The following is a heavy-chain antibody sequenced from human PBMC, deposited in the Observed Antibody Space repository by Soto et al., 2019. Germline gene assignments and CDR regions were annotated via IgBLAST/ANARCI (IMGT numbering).Heavy chain of an antibody. J-gene: IGHJ4*02. CDR1: GFTFSNYA. CDR3: AKGQGSIWYEIAY. V-gene: IGHV3-23*01. Sequence: EVQLLESGGGLVQPGGSLRLSCAASGFTFSNYAVTWVRQAPGKGLEWVSTISGSGGSTYYADSVKGRFTISRDNSKNRLNLQMNSLRAEETAVYYCAKGQGSIWYEIAYWGQGTRVPVSS. CDR2: ISGSGGST. D-gene: IGHD6-13*01.